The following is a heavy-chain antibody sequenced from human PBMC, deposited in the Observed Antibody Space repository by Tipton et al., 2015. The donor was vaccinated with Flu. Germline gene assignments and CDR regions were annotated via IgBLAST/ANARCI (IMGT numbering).Heavy chain of an antibody. J-gene: IGHJ4*02. CDR2: VHYTGKT. CDR3: ARHTYAQLGPPYFDF. D-gene: IGHD1-1*01. Sequence: GLVKPSETLSLTCSVSGGSLTNYYWSWIRQTPQKGLEWIGYVHYTGKTKFNPSLKSRLVMSGDTSKNQLYLRLTSLTASDTAVYYCARHTYAQLGPPYFDFWGQGTLVTVSS. V-gene: IGHV4-59*08. CDR1: GGSLTNYY.